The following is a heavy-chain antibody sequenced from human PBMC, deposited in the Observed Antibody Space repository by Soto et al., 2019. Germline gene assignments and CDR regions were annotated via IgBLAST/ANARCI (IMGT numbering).Heavy chain of an antibody. V-gene: IGHV1-18*01. CDR2: ISTYNGNT. J-gene: IGHJ4*02. CDR1: GYTFITYG. D-gene: IGHD3-22*01. CDR3: ARGPTDYYDNSANYFLDY. Sequence: QVQLVQSGAEVKKPGASVKVSCKASGYTFITYGVSWVRQAPGQGLAWLGWISTYNGNTRYAERLQGRVTMTTDTTTNTAYMELRNLRSDDTAVYYCARGPTDYYDNSANYFLDYWGQGTLVTVSS.